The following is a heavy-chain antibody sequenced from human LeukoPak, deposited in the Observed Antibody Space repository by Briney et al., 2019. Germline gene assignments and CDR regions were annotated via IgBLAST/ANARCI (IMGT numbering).Heavy chain of an antibody. Sequence: GESLKISCKASGYSFTSYWIGWVRQMPGKGLEWMAIIYPGDSNIKYHPSFQAQVTISADKSITTPYLQWSSLEASDTAIYYCASTNPDGHNVDYWGQGTLVTVSS. CDR1: GYSFTSYW. V-gene: IGHV5-51*01. CDR3: ASTNPDGHNVDY. CDR2: IYPGDSNI. D-gene: IGHD5-24*01. J-gene: IGHJ4*02.